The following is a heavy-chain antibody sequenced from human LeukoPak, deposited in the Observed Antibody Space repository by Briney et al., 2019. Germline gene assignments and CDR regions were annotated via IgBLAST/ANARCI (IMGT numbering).Heavy chain of an antibody. V-gene: IGHV3-23*01. J-gene: IGHJ4*02. CDR3: AKGILRYFDWLLGDDY. Sequence: GGSLRLSCAASGFTFSSYAMSWVRQAPGKGLEWVSAISGSGGSTYYADSVKGRFTISRDNSKNTLHLQMNSLRAEDTAVYYCAKGILRYFDWLLGDDYWGQGTLVTVSS. CDR1: GFTFSSYA. D-gene: IGHD3-9*01. CDR2: ISGSGGST.